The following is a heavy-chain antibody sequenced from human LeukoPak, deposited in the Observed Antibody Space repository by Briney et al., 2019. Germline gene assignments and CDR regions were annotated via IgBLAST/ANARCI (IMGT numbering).Heavy chain of an antibody. Sequence: PGGSLRLSCSASGSTFSNYWMHLVRQAPGKGLVLVSRIHNDGSSPSYADSVKGRFTISRDNTKNTLYLQMNSLRAEDTAVYYCARPFSSSMYCMDYWGRGTLVTVSS. D-gene: IGHD6-13*01. V-gene: IGHV3-74*01. CDR2: IHNDGSSP. CDR1: GSTFSNYW. CDR3: ARPFSSSMYCMDY. J-gene: IGHJ4*02.